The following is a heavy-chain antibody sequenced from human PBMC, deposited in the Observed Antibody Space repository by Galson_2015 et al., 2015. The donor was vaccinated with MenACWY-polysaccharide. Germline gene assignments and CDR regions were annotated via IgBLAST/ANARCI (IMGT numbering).Heavy chain of an antibody. CDR1: GFSFSSYA. J-gene: IGHJ3*02. Sequence: SLRLSCAASGFSFSSYAIHWVRQAPGKGLEWVAVISYDGSDKYYADSVKGRFTISRDNPKNTLYLQMNSLRAEDTAVYYCAKPFYGGNSYGAFNIWGQGTMVTVSS. CDR2: ISYDGSDK. V-gene: IGHV3-30*18. CDR3: AKPFYGGNSYGAFNI. D-gene: IGHD4-23*01.